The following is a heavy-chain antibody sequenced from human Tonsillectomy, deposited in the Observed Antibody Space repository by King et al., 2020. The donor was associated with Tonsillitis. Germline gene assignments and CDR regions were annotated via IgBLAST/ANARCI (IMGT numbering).Heavy chain of an antibody. CDR2: ISWNSGTI. CDR1: GFSFDKSA. V-gene: IGHV3-9*01. D-gene: IGHD2-2*01. Sequence: VQLVESGGGLVQPGRSLRLSCAASGFSFDKSAMHWVRQAPGKGLEWVSGISWNSGTIVYADSVKGRFTISRDNAKNSLYLQMNTLRDEDTAFYYCANDGGQFQLRWGWFDPWGQGTLVTVSS. J-gene: IGHJ5*02. CDR3: ANDGGQFQLRWGWFDP.